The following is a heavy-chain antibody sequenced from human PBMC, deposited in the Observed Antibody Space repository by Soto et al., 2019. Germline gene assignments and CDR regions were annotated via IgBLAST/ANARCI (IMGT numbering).Heavy chain of an antibody. CDR1: GGTFSSYA. J-gene: IGHJ6*02. D-gene: IGHD6-13*01. CDR2: IIPIFGTA. V-gene: IGHV1-69*06. Sequence: ASVKVSCKASGGTFSSYAISWVRQAPGQGLEWMGEIIPIFGTANYAQKFQGRVTITADKSTSTAYMELSSLRSEDTAVYYCARVASSSWYNDYYYYYGMDVWGQGTTVTVSS. CDR3: ARVASSSWYNDYYYYYGMDV.